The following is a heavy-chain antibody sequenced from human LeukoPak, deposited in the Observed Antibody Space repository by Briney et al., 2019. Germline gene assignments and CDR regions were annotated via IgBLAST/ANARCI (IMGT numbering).Heavy chain of an antibody. J-gene: IGHJ4*01. CDR1: GFTFSIYA. CDR3: ARGHNTIWNSQSH. D-gene: IGHD1-7*01. CDR2: IYNNGNT. Sequence: GSLRLSCAASGFTFSIYAMNWIRQPPGEGLEWIGYIYNNGNTNYNPSLKTRVTISADSSKNQFSLTVRSVTAADTAFYYCARGHNTIWNSQSHWGQDPWSPSPQ. V-gene: IGHV4-59*01.